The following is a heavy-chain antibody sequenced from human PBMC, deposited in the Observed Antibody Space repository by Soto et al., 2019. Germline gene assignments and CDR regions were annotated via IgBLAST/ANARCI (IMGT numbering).Heavy chain of an antibody. CDR3: ARDPTYGDYLDYYFDY. CDR2: IWYDGSNK. CDR1: GFTFSSYG. D-gene: IGHD4-17*01. V-gene: IGHV3-33*01. Sequence: GGSLRLSCAASGFTFSSYGMHWVRQAPGKGLEWVAVIWYDGSNKYYADSVKGRFTISRDNSKNTLYLQMNSLRAEDTAVYYCARDPTYGDYLDYYFDYWGQGTLVTVSS. J-gene: IGHJ4*02.